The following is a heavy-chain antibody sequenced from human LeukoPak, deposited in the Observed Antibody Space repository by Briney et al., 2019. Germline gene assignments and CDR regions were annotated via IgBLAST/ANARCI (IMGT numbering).Heavy chain of an antibody. D-gene: IGHD1-26*01. V-gene: IGHV3-30*02. CDR2: IRYDGSNK. CDR1: GFTFSSYG. CDR3: ASHPLTLIVGGFDY. Sequence: TGGSLRLSCAASGFTFSSYGMHWVRQAPGKGLEWVAFIRYDGSNKYYADSVKGRLTISRDNSKNTLYLQMNSLRAEDTAVYYCASHPLTLIVGGFDYWGQGTLVTVSS. J-gene: IGHJ4*02.